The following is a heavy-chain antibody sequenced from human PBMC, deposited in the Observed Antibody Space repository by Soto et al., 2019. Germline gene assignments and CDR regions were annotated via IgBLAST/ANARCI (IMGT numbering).Heavy chain of an antibody. CDR3: AKDFLAAAGRFDY. D-gene: IGHD6-13*01. Sequence: GGSLRLSCAASGFTLSSYGMHWVRQAPGKGLEWVAVISYDGSNKYYADSVKGRFTISRDNSKNTLYLQMNSLRAEDTAVYYCAKDFLAAAGRFDYWGQGTLVTVSS. CDR2: ISYDGSNK. V-gene: IGHV3-30*18. J-gene: IGHJ4*02. CDR1: GFTLSSYG.